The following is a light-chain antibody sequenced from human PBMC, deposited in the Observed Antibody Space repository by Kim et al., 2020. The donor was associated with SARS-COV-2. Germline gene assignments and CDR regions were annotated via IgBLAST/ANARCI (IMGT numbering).Light chain of an antibody. CDR1: ELSKQY. CDR2: RDT. J-gene: IGLJ3*02. Sequence: VSPGQTARIPCSGDELSKQYAYWYQQRPGQAPILVIYRDTERPSGIPERFSGSSSGTTVTLTISGVQAEDEADYYCQSADSTGTWVFGGGTQLTVL. CDR3: QSADSTGTWV. V-gene: IGLV3-25*03.